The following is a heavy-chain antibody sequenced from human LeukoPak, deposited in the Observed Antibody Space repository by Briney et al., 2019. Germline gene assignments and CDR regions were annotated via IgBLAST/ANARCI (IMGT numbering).Heavy chain of an antibody. CDR3: ARDLITVTKGFDI. CDR1: GGSFSGYY. J-gene: IGHJ3*02. D-gene: IGHD4-17*01. Sequence: SETLSLTCAVYGGSFSGYYWSWIRQPPGKGLEWIGEINHSGSTNYNPSLKSRVTISVDTSKNQFSLKLRSVTAADTAVYYCARDLITVTKGFDIWGQGTMVSVSS. V-gene: IGHV4-34*01. CDR2: INHSGST.